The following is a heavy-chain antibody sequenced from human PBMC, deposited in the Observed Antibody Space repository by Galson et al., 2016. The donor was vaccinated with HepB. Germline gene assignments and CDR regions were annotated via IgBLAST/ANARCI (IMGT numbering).Heavy chain of an antibody. D-gene: IGHD3-10*01. J-gene: IGHJ4*02. CDR2: TFYSGRT. Sequence: SETLSLTCTVSGGSVSSTTYYWGWIRQPPGKGLEWIGNTFYSGRTYYNPSLKSRLTISLDPSKNQFSLRLRSVTAADTAVYYCARQRRFGTWDEIDYWGQGTLVTVSS. V-gene: IGHV4-39*01. CDR3: ARQRRFGTWDEIDY. CDR1: GGSVSSTTYY.